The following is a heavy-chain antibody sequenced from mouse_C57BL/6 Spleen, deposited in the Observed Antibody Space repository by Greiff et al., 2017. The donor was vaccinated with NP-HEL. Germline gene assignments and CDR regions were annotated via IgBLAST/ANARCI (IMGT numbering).Heavy chain of an antibody. J-gene: IGHJ1*03. D-gene: IGHD1-1*01. CDR1: GFSLTSYG. V-gene: IGHV2-2*01. Sequence: QVQLKESGPGLVQPSQSLSITCTVSGFSLTSYGVHWVRQSPGKGLEWLGVIWSGGSTDYNAAFISRLSISKDNSKSQVFFKMNSLQADDTAIYYCAREFYYGSRYFDVWGTGTTVTVSS. CDR2: IWSGGST. CDR3: AREFYYGSRYFDV.